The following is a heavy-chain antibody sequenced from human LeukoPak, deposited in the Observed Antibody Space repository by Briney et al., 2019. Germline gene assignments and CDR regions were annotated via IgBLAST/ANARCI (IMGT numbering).Heavy chain of an antibody. Sequence: GRSLSLSFAASGFTFSSYAMHWVRQAPGKGLEWVAVISYDGSNKYYADSVKGRFTIYRDNSKNKLYLQMNSLRAEDTAVYYCAREAYSYGYIDYWGQGTLVTVSS. D-gene: IGHD5-18*01. CDR3: AREAYSYGYIDY. CDR1: GFTFSSYA. CDR2: ISYDGSNK. V-gene: IGHV3-30*04. J-gene: IGHJ4*02.